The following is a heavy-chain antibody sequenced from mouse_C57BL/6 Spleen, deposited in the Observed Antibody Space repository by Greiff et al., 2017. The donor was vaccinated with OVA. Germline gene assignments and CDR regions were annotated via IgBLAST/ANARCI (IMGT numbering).Heavy chain of an antibody. Sequence: EVKLVESGGGLVQPGGSMKLSCAASGFTFSDAWMYWVRQSPEKGLELVAEIRNKANNHATYYAESVKGRFTISRDDSKSSVYLQMNSLRAEDTGIYYCTRNYYGSEGYFDVWGTGTTVTVSS. CDR2: IRNKANNHAT. J-gene: IGHJ1*03. CDR1: GFTFSDAW. CDR3: TRNYYGSEGYFDV. D-gene: IGHD1-1*01. V-gene: IGHV6-6*01.